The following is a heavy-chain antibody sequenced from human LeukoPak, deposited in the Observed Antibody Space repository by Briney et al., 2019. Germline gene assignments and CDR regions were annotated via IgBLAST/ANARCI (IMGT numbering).Heavy chain of an antibody. V-gene: IGHV3-30*02. Sequence: GGSLRLSCAASGFTFRTYGIHWVRQAPGKGLEWVAFIRFDGGDKYYADSVKGRFTISRNNSKNTLYLQMNSLRSEDTAVYYCAKGSSRDFLWGSTLDYWGQGTLVLVSS. CDR3: AKGSSRDFLWGSTLDY. J-gene: IGHJ4*02. CDR1: GFTFRTYG. CDR2: IRFDGGDK. D-gene: IGHD3-16*01.